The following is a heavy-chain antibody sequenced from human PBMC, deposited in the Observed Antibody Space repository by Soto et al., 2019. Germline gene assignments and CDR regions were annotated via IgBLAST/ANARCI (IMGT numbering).Heavy chain of an antibody. CDR1: GFTFTSSA. CDR3: SASLIPPPYYYGMDV. V-gene: IGHV1-58*01. J-gene: IGHJ6*02. CDR2: IVVGSGDT. Sequence: SVKVSCKASGFTFTSSAVQWVRQDHEQRLEWIGWIVVGSGDTNYAQKFQERVTITRDMSTSTAYMELSSLRSEDTAVYYCSASLIPPPYYYGMDVWGQGTTVTVSS.